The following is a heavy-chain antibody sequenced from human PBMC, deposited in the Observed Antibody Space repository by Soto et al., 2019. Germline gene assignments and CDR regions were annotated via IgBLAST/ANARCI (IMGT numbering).Heavy chain of an antibody. D-gene: IGHD3-16*01. CDR2: INEGNGNT. CDR3: ARGRMTTFYYAFDI. CDR1: GYTFTSYA. J-gene: IGHJ3*02. Sequence: ASVKVSCKASGYTFTSYAMHWVRQAPGQRLEWMGWINEGNGNTKYSQKFQGRVTITRDTSASTAYMELSSLRSEDTAVYYCARGRMTTFYYAFDIWGKGTMVTVSS. V-gene: IGHV1-3*01.